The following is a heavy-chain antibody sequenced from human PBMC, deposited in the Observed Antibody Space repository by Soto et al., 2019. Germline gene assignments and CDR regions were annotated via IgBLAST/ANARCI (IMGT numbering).Heavy chain of an antibody. V-gene: IGHV5-51*01. Sequence: PGESLKISCKGSGYSFTSYWIGRVRQMPGKGLEWMGIIYPGDSNTKYSPSFQGQVTISADKSISTAYLQWSSLKASDTAMYYCAKWDDYAIDYWGRGTLVTVSS. CDR2: IYPGDSNT. D-gene: IGHD4-17*01. J-gene: IGHJ4*02. CDR3: AKWDDYAIDY. CDR1: GYSFTSYW.